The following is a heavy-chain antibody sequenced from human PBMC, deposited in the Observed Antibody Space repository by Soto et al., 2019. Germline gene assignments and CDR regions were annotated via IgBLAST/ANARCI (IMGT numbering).Heavy chain of an antibody. CDR1: GFTFSSYG. Sequence: PWWSLRLSCSASGFTFSSYGMHWFRQAPGKGLEWVAVISYDGSNKYYADSVKGRFTISRDNSKNTLYLQMNSLRAEDTAVYYCAKDHRHYYDSSGYPYYFDYWGQGTLVTVSS. D-gene: IGHD3-22*01. CDR3: AKDHRHYYDSSGYPYYFDY. CDR2: ISYDGSNK. J-gene: IGHJ4*02. V-gene: IGHV3-30*18.